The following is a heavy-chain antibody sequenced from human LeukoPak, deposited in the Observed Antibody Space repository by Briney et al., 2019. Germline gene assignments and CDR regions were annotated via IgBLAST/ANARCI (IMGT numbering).Heavy chain of an antibody. J-gene: IGHJ4*02. CDR1: GFTLSSYS. V-gene: IGHV3-21*01. D-gene: IGHD3-10*01. CDR3: ARDLYGSGSYWTPFDY. CDR2: ISSSSSYI. Sequence: GGSLRLSCAASGFTLSSYSMNWVRQAPGKGLEWVPSISSSSSYIYCADSVKGRFTISRDNAKNSLYLQMNSLRAEDTAVYYCARDLYGSGSYWTPFDYWGQGTLVTVSS.